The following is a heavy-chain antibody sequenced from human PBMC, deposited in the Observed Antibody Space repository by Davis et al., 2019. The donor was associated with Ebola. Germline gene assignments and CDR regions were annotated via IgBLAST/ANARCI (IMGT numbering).Heavy chain of an antibody. D-gene: IGHD3-3*02. CDR2: ISWNSGSI. V-gene: IGHV3-9*01. Sequence: SLKISCAASGFTFDDYAMHWVRQAPGKGLEWVSGISWNSGSIGYADSVKGRFTISRDNAKNSLYLQMNSLRAEDTAVYYCARGYSHLGSEAWGQGTLVTVSS. CDR3: ARGYSHLGSEA. J-gene: IGHJ5*02. CDR1: GFTFDDYA.